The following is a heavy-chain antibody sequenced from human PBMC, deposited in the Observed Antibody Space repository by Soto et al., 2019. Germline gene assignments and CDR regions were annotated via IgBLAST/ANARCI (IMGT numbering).Heavy chain of an antibody. J-gene: IGHJ6*03. CDR3: TRGGTSQNSYYWHMDV. Sequence: GGSLRLSCAASGLTFSSYAMSWVRQAPGKGLEWVGRGRNKANSYTTDYAASVKGRFTVSRDDSKNLLFLQLNSLKTEDTAVYYCTRGGTSQNSYYWHMDVWGQGTTVTVSS. D-gene: IGHD2-15*01. CDR2: GRNKANSYTT. V-gene: IGHV3-72*01. CDR1: GLTFSSYA.